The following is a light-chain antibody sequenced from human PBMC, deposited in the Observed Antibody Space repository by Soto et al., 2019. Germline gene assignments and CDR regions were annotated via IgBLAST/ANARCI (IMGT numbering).Light chain of an antibody. J-gene: IGKJ3*01. Sequence: DIQMTQSPSSLSASVGDRVTITCRASQGITSFLNWYQHKPGRAPKLLIYDASILEAGVPTRFSGSGSGTHFTFTISSLQPEDVATYYCQHCDYLPIFGPGTTVDFK. CDR1: QGITSF. V-gene: IGKV1-33*01. CDR3: QHCDYLPI. CDR2: DAS.